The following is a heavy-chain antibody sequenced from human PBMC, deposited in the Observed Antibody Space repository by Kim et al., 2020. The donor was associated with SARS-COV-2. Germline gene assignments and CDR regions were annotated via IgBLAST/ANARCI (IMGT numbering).Heavy chain of an antibody. V-gene: IGHV1-69*01. Sequence: KFQGRVTITADESTSTAYMELSSLRSEDTAVYYCARYSSSWSGHYWYFDLWGRGTLVTVSS. CDR3: ARYSSSWSGHYWYFDL. J-gene: IGHJ2*01. D-gene: IGHD6-13*01.